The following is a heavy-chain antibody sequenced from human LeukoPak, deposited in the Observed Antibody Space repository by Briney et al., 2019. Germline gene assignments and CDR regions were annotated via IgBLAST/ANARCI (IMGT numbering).Heavy chain of an antibody. V-gene: IGHV3-66*01. CDR1: GFTVSTNY. J-gene: IGHJ4*02. Sequence: GGSLRLSCAASGFTVSTNYMSWVRQAPGKGLEWVSVIYSGGSSYYADSVKGRFTISRDNSKNTLYLQMNSLRAEDTAVYYCVRGGYSTPSAYYWGQGTLVTVSS. CDR2: IYSGGSS. D-gene: IGHD1-26*01. CDR3: VRGGYSTPSAYY.